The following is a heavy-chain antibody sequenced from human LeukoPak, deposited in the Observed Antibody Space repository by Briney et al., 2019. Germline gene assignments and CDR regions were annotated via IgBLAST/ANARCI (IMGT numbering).Heavy chain of an antibody. CDR3: ARAGSIRFDY. V-gene: IGHV3-7*03. CDR1: GFTFSSYG. Sequence: GGSLRLSCAASGFTFSSYGMSWVRQAPGKGLEWVANIKQDGSEKYYVDSVKGRFTISRDNAKNSLYLQMNSLRVEDTAVYYCARAGSIRFDYWGQGTLVTVSS. CDR2: IKQDGSEK. J-gene: IGHJ4*02. D-gene: IGHD1-26*01.